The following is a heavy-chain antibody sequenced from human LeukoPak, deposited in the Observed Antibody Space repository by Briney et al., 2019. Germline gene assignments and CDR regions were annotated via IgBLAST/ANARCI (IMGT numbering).Heavy chain of an antibody. CDR1: SGSFSDYY. D-gene: IGHD2-2*01. Sequence: SETLSLTCAVFSGSFSDYYWTWIRQSPGRGLEWIGDITHSGSTTYNPSLKSRVTVSVDMSKNQFSLKLNSVTAADTAVYYCARGQYQLLIRYNWFDPWGQGTLVTLSS. V-gene: IGHV4-34*01. CDR2: ITHSGST. J-gene: IGHJ5*02. CDR3: ARGQYQLLIRYNWFDP.